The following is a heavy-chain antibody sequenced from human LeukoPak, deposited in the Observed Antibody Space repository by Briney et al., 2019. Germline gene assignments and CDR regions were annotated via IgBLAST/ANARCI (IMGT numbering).Heavy chain of an antibody. J-gene: IGHJ4*02. CDR3: ASTGRDGYNY. CDR2: ISGSGGST. V-gene: IGHV3-23*01. D-gene: IGHD5-24*01. Sequence: PGGSLRLSCAASGITFSSYAMSWVRQAPGKGLEWVSAISGSGGSTYYADSVKGRFTISRDNSKNTLYLQMNSLRAEDTAVYYCASTGRDGYNYWGQGTLVTVSS. CDR1: GITFSSYA.